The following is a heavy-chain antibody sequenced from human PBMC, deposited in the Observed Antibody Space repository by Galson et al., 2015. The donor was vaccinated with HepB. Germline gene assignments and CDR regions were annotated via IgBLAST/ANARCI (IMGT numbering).Heavy chain of an antibody. Sequence: SLRLSCAASGFTFSSYAMSWVRQAPGKGLEWVSAFSGSGGSTYYADSVKGRFTISRHNSKNTLYLQMNSLRAEDTAVYYCAKDKGVTTRRIHGMDVWGQGTTVTVSS. CDR2: FSGSGGST. CDR1: GFTFSSYA. CDR3: AKDKGVTTRRIHGMDV. V-gene: IGHV3-23*01. D-gene: IGHD4-11*01. J-gene: IGHJ6*02.